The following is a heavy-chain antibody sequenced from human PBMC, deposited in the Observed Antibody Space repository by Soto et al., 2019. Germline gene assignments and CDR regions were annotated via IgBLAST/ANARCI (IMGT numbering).Heavy chain of an antibody. V-gene: IGHV3-30*18. CDR1: GFTFSSYG. J-gene: IGHJ6*02. D-gene: IGHD1-26*01. CDR2: ISYDGSNK. Sequence: PGGFLRLSCAASGFTFSSYGTHWVRQAPGKGLEWVAVISYDGSNKYYADSVKGRFTISRDNSKNTLYLQMNSLRAEDTAVYYCAKIVGADYYYYGMDVWGQGTTVTVSS. CDR3: AKIVGADYYYYGMDV.